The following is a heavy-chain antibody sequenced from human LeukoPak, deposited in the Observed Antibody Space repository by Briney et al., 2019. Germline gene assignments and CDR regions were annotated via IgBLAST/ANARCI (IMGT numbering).Heavy chain of an antibody. V-gene: IGHV3-21*01. CDR2: ISSSSSYI. Sequence: GGPLRLSCAASGFTFSSYSMNWVRQAPGKGLEWVSSISSSSSYIYYADSVKGRFTISRDNAKNSLYLQMNSLRAEDTAVYYCAREVHCSSTSCYWYFDLWGRGTLVTVSS. J-gene: IGHJ2*01. CDR3: AREVHCSSTSCYWYFDL. CDR1: GFTFSSYS. D-gene: IGHD2-2*01.